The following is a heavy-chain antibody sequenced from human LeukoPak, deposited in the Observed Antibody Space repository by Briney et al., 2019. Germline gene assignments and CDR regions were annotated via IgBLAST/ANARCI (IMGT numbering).Heavy chain of an antibody. J-gene: IGHJ4*02. CDR1: GFTFSSYA. CDR3: AKVGIAAAGNYAVTDYYFDY. CDR2: ISGSGGST. V-gene: IGHV3-23*01. Sequence: GGSLRLSCAASGFTFSSYAMSWVRQAPGKGLEWVSAISGSGGSTYYADSVKGRFTISRDNSKNTLYLQMNGLRAEDTAVYYCAKVGIAAAGNYAVTDYYFDYWGQGTLVTVSS. D-gene: IGHD6-13*01.